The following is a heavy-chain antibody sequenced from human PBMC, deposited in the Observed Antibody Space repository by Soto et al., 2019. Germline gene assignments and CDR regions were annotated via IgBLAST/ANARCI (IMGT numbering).Heavy chain of an antibody. CDR1: GDSVSSNSAA. J-gene: IGHJ4*02. D-gene: IGHD3-10*01. CDR3: ARDLSGLRGIRGTTLDYFDY. V-gene: IGHV6-1*01. CDR2: TYYRSKWYN. Sequence: QSQTLSLTCAISGDSVSSNSAAWNWIRQSPSRGLEWLGRTYYRSKWYNDYAVSVKSRITINPDTSKNQFSLQLNSVTPEDTAVYYCARDLSGLRGIRGTTLDYFDYWGQGTLVTVSS.